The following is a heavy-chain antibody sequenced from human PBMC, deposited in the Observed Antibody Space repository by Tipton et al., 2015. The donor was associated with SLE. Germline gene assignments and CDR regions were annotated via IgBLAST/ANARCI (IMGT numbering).Heavy chain of an antibody. D-gene: IGHD3-3*01. J-gene: IGHJ4*02. V-gene: IGHV4-39*01. CDR2: IFYTGST. CDR3: ARHHYYDFWIGYFDY. CDR1: GGSIRSSSYY. Sequence: TLFLTCTVSGGSIRSSSYYWGWIRQPPGKGLEWIGNIFYTGSTYYNPSLKSRVTMSVDTSKNQFSLKLSSVTAADTAVYYCARHHYYDFWIGYFDYWGQGTLVNVSS.